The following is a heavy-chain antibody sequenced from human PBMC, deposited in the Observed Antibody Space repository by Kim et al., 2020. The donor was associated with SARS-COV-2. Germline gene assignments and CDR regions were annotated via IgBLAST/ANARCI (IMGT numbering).Heavy chain of an antibody. CDR2: ISGDGGDT. D-gene: IGHD3-10*01. J-gene: IGHJ4*02. V-gene: IGHV3-43*02. CDR1: GFTFDDYA. CDR3: VKDIWLAGTYPLVEY. Sequence: GGSLRLSCAASGFTFDDYAMHWVRQAPGKGLEWVSLISGDGGDTFYADSVKGRFTISRDNSENSLHLQMNSLRTEDTALYYCVKDIWLAGTYPLVEYWGQGTLVTVSS.